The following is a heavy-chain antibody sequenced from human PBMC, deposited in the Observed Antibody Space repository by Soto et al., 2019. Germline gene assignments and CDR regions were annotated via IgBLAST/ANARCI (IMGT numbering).Heavy chain of an antibody. D-gene: IGHD3-22*01. Sequence: RRLSCAASGFTFDDYAMHWVRQAPGKGLEWVSGISWNSGSIGYADSVKGRFTISRDNAKNSLYLQMNSLRAEDTALYYCAKDERYYYDSSGHFDYWGQGTLVTVSS. CDR1: GFTFDDYA. CDR3: AKDERYYYDSSGHFDY. CDR2: ISWNSGSI. V-gene: IGHV3-9*01. J-gene: IGHJ4*02.